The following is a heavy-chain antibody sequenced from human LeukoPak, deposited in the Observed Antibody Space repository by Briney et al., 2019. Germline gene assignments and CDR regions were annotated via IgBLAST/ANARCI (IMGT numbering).Heavy chain of an antibody. CDR3: ARGTVGATAFDY. V-gene: IGHV4-34*01. D-gene: IGHD1-26*01. CDR2: INHSGST. CDR1: GGSFSGYY. J-gene: IGHJ4*02. Sequence: SETLSFTCAVYGGSFSGYYWSWIRQPPGKGLEWIGEINHSGSTNYNPSLKSRVTISVDTSKNQFSLKLSSVTAADTAVYYCARGTVGATAFDYWGQGTLVTVSS.